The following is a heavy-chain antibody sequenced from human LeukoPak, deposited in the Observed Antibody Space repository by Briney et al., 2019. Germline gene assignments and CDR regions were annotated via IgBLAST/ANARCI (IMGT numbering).Heavy chain of an antibody. CDR1: GFTFSSYA. J-gene: IGHJ4*02. CDR2: ISGSGGST. V-gene: IGHV3-23*01. CDR3: AKPPYGDLNYLIYFDY. Sequence: PGGSLRLSCAASGFTFSSYAMSWVRQAPGKGLEWVSAISGSGGSTYYADSVKGRFTISRDNSKNTLYLQMNSLRAEDTAVYYCAKPPYGDLNYLIYFDYWGQGTLVTVSS. D-gene: IGHD4-17*01.